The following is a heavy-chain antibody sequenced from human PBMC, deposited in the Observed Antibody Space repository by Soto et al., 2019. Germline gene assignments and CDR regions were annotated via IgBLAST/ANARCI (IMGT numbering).Heavy chain of an antibody. CDR1: GFTFSSYA. Sequence: EVQLLESGGGLVQPGGSLRLSCVGSGFTFSSYAIHWVRQAPGQGLEWVSGISGSGGTTFYADPVKGRFTISRDNSKSTLYLQMNSLRAEDTATYYCAKDLGYTSSWYYALHIWGQGTMVTVS. V-gene: IGHV3-23*01. J-gene: IGHJ3*02. CDR2: ISGSGGTT. D-gene: IGHD6-13*01. CDR3: AKDLGYTSSWYYALHI.